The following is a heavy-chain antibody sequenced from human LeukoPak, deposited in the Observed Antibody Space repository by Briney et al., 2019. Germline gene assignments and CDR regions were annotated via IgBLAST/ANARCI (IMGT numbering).Heavy chain of an antibody. J-gene: IGHJ6*03. CDR3: ARAFSGSGSYYSEMLYYYYYMDV. CDR1: GDSISSYY. Sequence: PSETLSLTCTVSGDSISSYYWSWIRQPPGKGLEWIGYIYYSGNTKYNPSLKSRVTISVDTSKNQISLKLNSVTAADTAVYYCARAFSGSGSYYSEMLYYYYYMDVWGKGTTVTISS. CDR2: IYYSGNT. V-gene: IGHV4-59*01. D-gene: IGHD3-10*01.